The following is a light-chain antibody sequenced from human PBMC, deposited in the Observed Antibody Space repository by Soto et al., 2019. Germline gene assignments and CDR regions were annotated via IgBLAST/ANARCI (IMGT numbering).Light chain of an antibody. CDR3: QQYNDWPRT. CDR1: QSIRNN. J-gene: IGKJ1*01. V-gene: IGKV3-15*01. CDR2: GAS. Sequence: EIVMTQSPATLSVSPGERATLSCRASQSIRNNLVWYQQRPGQAPRLLIYGASARATGIPARFSGSGSGTEFTLPISSLQSEDFAVYYCQQYNDWPRTFGQGTKVDIK.